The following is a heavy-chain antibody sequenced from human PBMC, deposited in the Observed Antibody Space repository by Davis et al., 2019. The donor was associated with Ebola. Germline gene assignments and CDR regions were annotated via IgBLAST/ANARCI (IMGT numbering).Heavy chain of an antibody. D-gene: IGHD3-10*01. CDR1: GGSISSGDYY. CDR2: IYYSGST. V-gene: IGHV4-30-4*01. J-gene: IGHJ4*02. CDR3: ARDRGITMVRGLLDY. Sequence: LRLSCTVSGGSISSGDYYWSWICQPPGKGLEWIGYIYYSGSTYYNPSLKSRVTISVDTSKNQFSLKLSSVTAADTAVYYCARDRGITMVRGLLDYWGQGTLVTVSS.